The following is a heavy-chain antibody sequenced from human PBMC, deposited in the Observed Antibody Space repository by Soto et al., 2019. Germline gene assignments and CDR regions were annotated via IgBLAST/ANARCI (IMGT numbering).Heavy chain of an antibody. J-gene: IGHJ6*02. CDR1: GFTFRTYW. V-gene: IGHV3-7*05. Sequence: EVQLVESGGGLVQPGGSLRLSCVASGFTFRTYWMAWVGQAPEKGLEWVANIKYDESEKYYVDSVKGRFTVSRDNARSSLFVQMNSLRAEDTAVYYCARVRTEIYYGMDVWGQGTTVTVSS. CDR2: IKYDESEK. CDR3: ARVRTEIYYGMDV.